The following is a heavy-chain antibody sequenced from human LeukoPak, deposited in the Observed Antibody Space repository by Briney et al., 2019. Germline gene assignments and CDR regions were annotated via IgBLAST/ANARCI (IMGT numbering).Heavy chain of an antibody. Sequence: SETLSLTCTVSGGSISSDSYYWAWIRQPPGKGLEWIASIYYSGSTYYNPSLKSRVTISVDTSRNQFSLKLNSVTAADTAVYYCARGRRWLQVGYFDYWGQGALVTVSS. CDR3: ARGRRWLQVGYFDY. J-gene: IGHJ4*02. CDR1: GGSISSDSYY. CDR2: IYYSGST. V-gene: IGHV4-39*01. D-gene: IGHD5-24*01.